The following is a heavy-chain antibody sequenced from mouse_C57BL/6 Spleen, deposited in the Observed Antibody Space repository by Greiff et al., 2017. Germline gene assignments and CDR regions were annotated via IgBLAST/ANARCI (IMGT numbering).Heavy chain of an antibody. CDR3: ARDRWQYDYGYPWLAY. D-gene: IGHD2-4*01. J-gene: IGHJ3*01. V-gene: IGHV3-6*01. CDR2: ISYDGSN. Sequence: VQLKESGPGLVKPSQSLSLSCSVTGYSITSGYYWNWLRPFPGNKLECMGYISYDGSNNYNPSLKKRISITSDTSKNPFFLKLNSVTTEDTATYSCARDRWQYDYGYPWLAYWGQGTLVTVSA. CDR1: GYSITSGYY.